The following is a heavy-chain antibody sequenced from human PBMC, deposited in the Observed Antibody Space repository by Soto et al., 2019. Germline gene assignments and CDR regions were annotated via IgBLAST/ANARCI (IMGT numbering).Heavy chain of an antibody. J-gene: IGHJ4*02. D-gene: IGHD6-13*01. CDR2: ISGSGGST. Sequence: AGGSLRLSCAASGFTFSSYAMSWVRQAPGKGLEWVSAISGSGGSTYYADSVKGRFTISRDNSKNTLYLQMNSLRAEYTAVYYCAKDRGSSRSPACNWGQGTLVTVSS. CDR3: AKDRGSSRSPACN. V-gene: IGHV3-23*01. CDR1: GFTFSSYA.